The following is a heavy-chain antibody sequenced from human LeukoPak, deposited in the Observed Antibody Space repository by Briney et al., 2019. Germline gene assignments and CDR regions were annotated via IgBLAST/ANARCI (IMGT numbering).Heavy chain of an antibody. CDR2: INHSGST. D-gene: IGHD6-13*01. CDR1: GGSFSGYY. CDR3: AKPHPPAAGLGGYFDY. J-gene: IGHJ4*02. V-gene: IGHV4-34*01. Sequence: SEALSLTCAVYGGSFSGYYWSWIRQPPGKGLEWIGEINHSGSTNYNPSLKSRVTISVDTSKNQFSLKLSSVTAADTAVYYCAKPHPPAAGLGGYFDYWGQGTLVTVSS.